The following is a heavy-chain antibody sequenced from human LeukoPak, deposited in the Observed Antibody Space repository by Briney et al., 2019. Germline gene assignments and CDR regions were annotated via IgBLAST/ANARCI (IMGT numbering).Heavy chain of an antibody. CDR2: IYYTGST. D-gene: IGHD6-6*01. CDR3: ARGRAGRRYPWYFDL. J-gene: IGHJ2*01. V-gene: IGHV4-39*07. CDR1: GGSISSSTNY. Sequence: SETLSLTCTVSGGSISSSTNYWGWIRQPPGKGLEWIGSIYYTGSTYYNPSLKSRVTISVDTSENQFSLKLDSMTAADTAVYYCARGRAGRRYPWYFDLWGRGTLVTVSS.